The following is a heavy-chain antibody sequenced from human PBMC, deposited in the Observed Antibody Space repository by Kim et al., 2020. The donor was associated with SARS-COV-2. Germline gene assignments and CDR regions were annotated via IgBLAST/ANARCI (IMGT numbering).Heavy chain of an antibody. V-gene: IGHV5-51*01. D-gene: IGHD1-26*01. CDR2: IYPGDSET. Sequence: GESLKISCKVSGYTFTTYWIAWVRQMPGKGLEWMGIIYPGDSETRYSPSFQGQVTISADKSISTAYLQWSSLKASDTAMYFCARPSGSFLSRIDYWGQGTLVTVSS. J-gene: IGHJ4*02. CDR1: GYTFTTYW. CDR3: ARPSGSFLSRIDY.